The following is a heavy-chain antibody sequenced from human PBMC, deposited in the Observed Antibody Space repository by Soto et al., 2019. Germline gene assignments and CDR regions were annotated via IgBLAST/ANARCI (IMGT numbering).Heavy chain of an antibody. Sequence: ASVKVSCKASGYTFASYGISWVRQAPGQGLEWMAWINPYNGNTKYAEKFLGRVTVTTDTSTATAYMEVRSLTSDDTAVFYCARVGVGLAAPRVWPYWGQGTPVTVSS. V-gene: IGHV1-18*01. D-gene: IGHD6-13*01. CDR3: ARVGVGLAAPRVWPY. J-gene: IGHJ4*02. CDR2: INPYNGNT. CDR1: GYTFASYG.